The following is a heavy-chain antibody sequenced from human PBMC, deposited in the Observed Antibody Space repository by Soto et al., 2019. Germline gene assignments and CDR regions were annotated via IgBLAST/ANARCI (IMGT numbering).Heavy chain of an antibody. J-gene: IGHJ4*02. V-gene: IGHV4-31*11. CDR2: ISYTGTT. CDR1: GGYISSGGYY. Sequence: QVQLQESGPGLVKPSETLSLTCAVSGGYISSGGYYWTWIRQSGKGLEWIGYISYTGTTYYSPSLQSRVNISVDTPKNQFPLKLISVTAADTAVYFCARSPPRGSEYWGQGILVTVAS. CDR3: ARSPPRGSEY. D-gene: IGHD3-10*01.